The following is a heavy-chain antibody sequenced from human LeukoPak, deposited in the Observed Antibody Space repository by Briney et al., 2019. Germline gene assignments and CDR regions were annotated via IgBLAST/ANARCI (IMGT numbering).Heavy chain of an antibody. CDR3: ATSPGEWMATIA. CDR2: IYYSGST. J-gene: IGHJ5*02. CDR1: GGTISSYY. Sequence: SETLSLTCTVSGGTISSYYWSWIRQPPGKGLEWIGYIYYSGSTNYNPSLKSRVTISVDTSKNQFSLKLSSVTAADTAVCYCATSPGEWMATIAWGQGTLVTVSS. V-gene: IGHV4-59*01. D-gene: IGHD5-24*01.